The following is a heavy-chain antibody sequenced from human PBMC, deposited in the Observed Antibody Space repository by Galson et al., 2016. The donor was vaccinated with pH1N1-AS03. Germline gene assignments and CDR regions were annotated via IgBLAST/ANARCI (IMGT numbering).Heavy chain of an antibody. CDR3: AKAVAGSLNLYYYYGADV. V-gene: IGHV3-7*03. D-gene: IGHD6-19*01. Sequence: SLRLSCAVSGFTFSNYWMTWVRQAPGKGLEWVANIKRDGSETHYVDSVKGRFTISKDNAKNSLYLQMNSLRPEDTAVYYCAKAVAGSLNLYYYYGADVWGQGTTVTVSS. J-gene: IGHJ6*02. CDR2: IKRDGSET. CDR1: GFTFSNYW.